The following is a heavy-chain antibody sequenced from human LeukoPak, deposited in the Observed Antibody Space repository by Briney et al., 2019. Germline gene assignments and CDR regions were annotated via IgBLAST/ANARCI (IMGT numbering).Heavy chain of an antibody. V-gene: IGHV3-23*01. J-gene: IGHJ4*02. CDR3: AKEAVEYFDY. CDR2: LTGSGGGT. Sequence: GGSLRLSCAASGFTFSNSAMSWVRQAPGKGLEWVSALTGSGGGTYYADSVKGRFTISRDNSKNTMYLQMNSLRAEDTAVYYCAKEAVEYFDYWGQGNLVTVSP. CDR1: GFTFSNSA.